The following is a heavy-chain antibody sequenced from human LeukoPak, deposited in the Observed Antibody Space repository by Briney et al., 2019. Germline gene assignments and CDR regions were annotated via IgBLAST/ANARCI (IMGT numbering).Heavy chain of an antibody. V-gene: IGHV1-46*01. CDR2: INPNSAST. CDR3: ARMAAAGTWYFDL. CDR1: GYTFTSYY. Sequence: ASVKVSCKASGYTFTSYYMHWVRQAPGQGLEWMGIINPNSASTTYAQKFQGRVTMTRDTSTSTVYMELSSLRSEDTAVYYCARMAAAGTWYFDLWGRGTLVTVSS. J-gene: IGHJ2*01. D-gene: IGHD6-13*01.